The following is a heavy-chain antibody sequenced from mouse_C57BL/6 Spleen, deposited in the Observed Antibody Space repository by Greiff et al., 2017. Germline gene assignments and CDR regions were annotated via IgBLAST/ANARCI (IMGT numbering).Heavy chain of an antibody. CDR1: GYTFTSYW. V-gene: IGHV1-52*01. Sequence: QVQLQQPGAELVRPGSSVKLSCKASGYTFTSYWMHWVKQRPIQGLEWIGNIDPSDSETHYNQKFKDKATLTVDKSSSTAYMQLSSLTSEDSAVDYCARNDYWYFDVWGTGTTVTVSS. J-gene: IGHJ1*03. CDR3: ARNDYWYFDV. CDR2: IDPSDSET.